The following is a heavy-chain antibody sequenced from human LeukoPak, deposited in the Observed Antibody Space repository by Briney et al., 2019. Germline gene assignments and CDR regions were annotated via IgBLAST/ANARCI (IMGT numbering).Heavy chain of an antibody. CDR2: INTSGGTT. Sequence: GGSLRLSCAASGFTFSSYWMTWVRQAPGKGLEWVSVINTSGGTTYYADSVKGRFTISRDNSKNTLYLQMNSLRAEDTAVYYCAKGRTSTWYDSWGQGTLVTVSS. D-gene: IGHD2-2*01. CDR3: AKGRTSTWYDS. V-gene: IGHV3-23*01. CDR1: GFTFSSYW. J-gene: IGHJ5*01.